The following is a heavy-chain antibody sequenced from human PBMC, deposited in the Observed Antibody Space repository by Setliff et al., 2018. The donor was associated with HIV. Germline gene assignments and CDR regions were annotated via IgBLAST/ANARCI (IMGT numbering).Heavy chain of an antibody. J-gene: IGHJ4*02. CDR3: ARQLSNSLDY. CDR1: GYTFTDYF. D-gene: IGHD7-27*01. Sequence: ASVKVSCKASGYTFTDYFIHWVRQAPGQGLEWKGWISPHNGDTTIPQRFKGRVTMTRDTSINTAYMELSRLRSDDTAVYYCARQLSNSLDYWGQGTLVTVSS. V-gene: IGHV1-2*02. CDR2: ISPHNGDT.